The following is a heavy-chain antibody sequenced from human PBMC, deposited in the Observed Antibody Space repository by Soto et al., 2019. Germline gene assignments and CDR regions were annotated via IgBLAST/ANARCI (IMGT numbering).Heavy chain of an antibody. D-gene: IGHD1-1*01. Sequence: QVQLQQWGAGLLKPSETLSLTCAVYGGSVSSGSYYWSWIRQPPGKGLEWIGEMSHSGGTHVNPSLKSRNSISVDTSKNHFSLKMSVVTAADTALYYCARVERGTATTVVDAFDIWGPGTMVTVSS. J-gene: IGHJ3*02. V-gene: IGHV4-34*01. CDR3: ARVERGTATTVVDAFDI. CDR2: MSHSGGT. CDR1: GGSVSSGSYY.